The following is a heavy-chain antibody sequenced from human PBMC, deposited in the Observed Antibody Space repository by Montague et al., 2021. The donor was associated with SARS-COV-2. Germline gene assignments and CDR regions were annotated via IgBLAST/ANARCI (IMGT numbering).Heavy chain of an antibody. Sequence: SETLSLTCTVSGGSIITSNYYWGWLRQPPGKGLKWIGSGDYSGSTSYNPSLTSRVTISVDTSKNQFSLKLTSVTAADTAVYYCARNVGRVPGAMDWFDPWGQGTMVTVSS. V-gene: IGHV4-39*01. J-gene: IGHJ5*02. D-gene: IGHD2-2*01. CDR3: ARNVGRVPGAMDWFDP. CDR2: GDYSGST. CDR1: GGSIITSNYY.